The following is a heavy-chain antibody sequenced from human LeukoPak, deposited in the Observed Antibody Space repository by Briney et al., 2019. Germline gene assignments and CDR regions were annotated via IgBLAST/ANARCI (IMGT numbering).Heavy chain of an antibody. CDR1: GFTFSSYW. Sequence: GGSLRLSCAASGFTFSSYWMSWVRQAPGKGLEWVANIKQDGSEKYYVDSVKGRFTISRDNAKNSLYLQMNSLRAEDTAVYYCARECVVVPAAYNWFDPWGQGTLVTVSS. CDR2: IKQDGSEK. D-gene: IGHD2-2*01. J-gene: IGHJ5*02. V-gene: IGHV3-7*01. CDR3: ARECVVVPAAYNWFDP.